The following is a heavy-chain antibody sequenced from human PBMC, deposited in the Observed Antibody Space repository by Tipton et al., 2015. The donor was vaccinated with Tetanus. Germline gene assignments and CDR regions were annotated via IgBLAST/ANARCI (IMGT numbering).Heavy chain of an antibody. CDR2: MDPNTGRA. CDR1: GYAFSSYD. V-gene: IGHV1-8*01. Sequence: QLVQSGAEGKKPGASAKVSCKAFGYAFSSYDLNWVRQATGQGLEWLGYMDPNTGRAGVGQKFHARVTMTRNTSITIAYVELKNLRSDDTAVYYCASGNRSSSWLFWGQGALVTVSS. D-gene: IGHD6-13*01. J-gene: IGHJ4*02. CDR3: ASGNRSSSWLF.